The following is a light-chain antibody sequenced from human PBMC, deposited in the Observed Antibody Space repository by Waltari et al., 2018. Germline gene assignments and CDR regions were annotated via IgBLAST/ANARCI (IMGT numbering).Light chain of an antibody. CDR3: QQYGSSPRT. CDR2: GAS. CDR1: QSVSSNY. V-gene: IGKV3-20*01. Sequence: EIVLTQSPGTLSLSPGERATLSCRASQSVSSNYLAWYQQKPGQAPRLLIYGASSRATGILDRFSGSGSGTDCTLTISRLEPEDCAVYYCQQYGSSPRTFGKGTKVEIK. J-gene: IGKJ1*01.